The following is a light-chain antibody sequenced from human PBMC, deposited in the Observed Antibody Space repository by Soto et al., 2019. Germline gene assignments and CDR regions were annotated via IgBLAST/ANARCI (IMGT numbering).Light chain of an antibody. CDR1: SSDVGGYNC. V-gene: IGLV2-14*01. J-gene: IGLJ2*01. CDR3: SSYTSSSTLL. CDR2: EVS. Sequence: QSVLTQPASVSGSPGQSITISCTGTSSDVGGYNCVSWYQQHPGKAPKLMIYEVSNRPSGVSNRFSGSKSGNTASLTISGLQAEDEADYYCSSYTSSSTLLFGGGTKVTVL.